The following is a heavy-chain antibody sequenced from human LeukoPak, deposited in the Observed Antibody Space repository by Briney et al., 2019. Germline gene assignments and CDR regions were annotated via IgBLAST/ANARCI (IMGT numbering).Heavy chain of an antibody. CDR3: ANDLHSGYGLGFDP. CDR1: GFTFSSYG. Sequence: GRSLRLSCAASGFTFSSYGMHWVRQAPGKGLEWVAVIWYDGSNKYYADSVKGRFTISRDNSKNTLYLQMNSLRAEDTAVYYCANDLHSGYGLGFDPSGQGTLVTVSS. V-gene: IGHV3-33*06. D-gene: IGHD5-12*01. J-gene: IGHJ5*02. CDR2: IWYDGSNK.